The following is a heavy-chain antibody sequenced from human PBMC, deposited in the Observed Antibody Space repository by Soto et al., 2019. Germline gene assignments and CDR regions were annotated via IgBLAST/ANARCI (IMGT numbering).Heavy chain of an antibody. CDR1: GFTFNNFA. Sequence: LRLSCSPSGFTFNNFAMHWLRQAPGKGLEYVSSINGNGGATHYADSVKGRFTISRDNSKNILFLRMSSLRPEDTALYCCVKDYGRNWNYVFDFWGQGTLVTVSS. CDR2: INGNGGAT. J-gene: IGHJ4*02. CDR3: VKDYGRNWNYVFDF. V-gene: IGHV3-64D*08. D-gene: IGHD1-7*01.